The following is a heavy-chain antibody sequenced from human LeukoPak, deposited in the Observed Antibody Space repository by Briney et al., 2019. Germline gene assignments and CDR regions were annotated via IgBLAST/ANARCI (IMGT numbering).Heavy chain of an antibody. CDR1: GGSISSSSYY. D-gene: IGHD3-22*01. Sequence: SETLSLTCTVSGGSISSSSYYWGWIRQPPGKGLEWIGSIYYSGSTYYNPSLKSRVTISVDTSKNQFSLKLSSVTAADTAVYYCARDTLDYYDSSVYADGGSHYWGQGTLVTVSS. V-gene: IGHV4-39*07. CDR3: ARDTLDYYDSSVYADGGSHY. CDR2: IYYSGST. J-gene: IGHJ4*02.